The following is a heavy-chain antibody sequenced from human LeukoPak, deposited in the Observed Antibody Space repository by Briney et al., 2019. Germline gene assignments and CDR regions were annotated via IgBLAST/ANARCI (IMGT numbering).Heavy chain of an antibody. CDR2: ISSSGSTI. J-gene: IGHJ4*02. CDR3: ARGPRPSRSGWLYYFDY. D-gene: IGHD6-19*01. Sequence: KPGGSLRLSCAAAGFTFSDYYMSWIRQAPGKWLEWVSYISSSGSTIYYADSVKGRFTISRDNDKNSLYLQMNSLRAEDKAVYYCARGPRPSRSGWLYYFDYWGPGTLVTVSS. V-gene: IGHV3-11*04. CDR1: GFTFSDYY.